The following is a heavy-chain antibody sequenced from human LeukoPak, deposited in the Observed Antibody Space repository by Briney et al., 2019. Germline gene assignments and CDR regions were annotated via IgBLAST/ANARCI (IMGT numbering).Heavy chain of an antibody. CDR3: ARDQGSYGSGSYLGY. CDR1: GVSISSYY. Sequence: SETLSLTCTVSGVSISSYYWSWIRQPAGKGLEWIGRIYTSGSTNYNPSLKSRVTMSVDTSKNQFSLKLSSVTAADTAVYYCARDQGSYGSGSYLGYWGQGTLVTVSS. J-gene: IGHJ4*02. CDR2: IYTSGST. V-gene: IGHV4-4*07. D-gene: IGHD3-10*01.